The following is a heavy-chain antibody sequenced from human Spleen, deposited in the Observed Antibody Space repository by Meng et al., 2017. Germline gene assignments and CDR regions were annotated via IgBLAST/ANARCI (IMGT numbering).Heavy chain of an antibody. CDR1: GGSFSGNY. D-gene: IGHD3-3*01. CDR2: INHSGST. CDR3: ARGRSIDFRLAKYDY. V-gene: IGHV4-34*01. J-gene: IGHJ4*02. Sequence: GSLRLSCAVYGGSFSGNYWSWIRQPPGKGLEWIGEINHSGSTSYNPSLKSRVTTSVDTSKNQFSLKLNSVTAADTAVYYCARGRSIDFRLAKYDYWGQGALVT.